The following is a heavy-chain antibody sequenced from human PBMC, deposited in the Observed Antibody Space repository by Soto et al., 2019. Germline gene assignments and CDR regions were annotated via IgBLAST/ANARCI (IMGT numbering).Heavy chain of an antibody. CDR1: GFTFSSYA. CDR2: ISGSGGGT. J-gene: IGHJ4*02. V-gene: IGHV3-23*01. Sequence: GGSLRLSCAASGFTFSSYAMSWVRQAPGKGLEWVSGISGSGGGTYYADSVKGRFTISRDNSKKNTLYLQMNSLRAEDTAVYYCAKDISNSWQYFDYWGQGTLVTVSS. CDR3: AKDISNSWQYFDY. D-gene: IGHD6-13*01.